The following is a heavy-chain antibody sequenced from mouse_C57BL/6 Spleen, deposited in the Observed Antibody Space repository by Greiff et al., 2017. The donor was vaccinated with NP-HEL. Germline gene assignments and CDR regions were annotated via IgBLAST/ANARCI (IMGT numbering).Heavy chain of an antibody. J-gene: IGHJ1*03. D-gene: IGHD1-1*01. CDR3: ARWYYGSSYVDWYFDV. Sequence: VQLQQSGPELVKPGASVKISCKASGYTFTDYYMNWVKQSHGKSLEWIGDINPNNGGTSYNQKFKGKATLTVDKSSSTAYMELRSLTSEDSAVYYCARWYYGSSYVDWYFDVWGTGTTVTVSS. CDR1: GYTFTDYY. CDR2: INPNNGGT. V-gene: IGHV1-26*01.